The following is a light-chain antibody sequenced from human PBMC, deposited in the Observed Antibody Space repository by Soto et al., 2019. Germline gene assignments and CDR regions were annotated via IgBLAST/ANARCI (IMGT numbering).Light chain of an antibody. J-gene: IGKJ5*01. CDR2: AAS. CDR3: QQSYSTPRA. V-gene: IGKV1-39*01. Sequence: IQMTQSPSTLSASAGDRVTITCRANESISTWLAWYQQKSGKAPELLIYAASSLQSGVPSRFSGSGSGTDFTLTISSLQPEDFATYYCQQSYSTPRAFGQGTRLEIK. CDR1: ESISTW.